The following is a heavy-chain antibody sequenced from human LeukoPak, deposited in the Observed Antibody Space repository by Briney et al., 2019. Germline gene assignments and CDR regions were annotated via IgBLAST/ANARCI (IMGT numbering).Heavy chain of an antibody. D-gene: IGHD3-3*01. Sequence: PSEALSLTCAVYGGSFSGYYWSWIRLPPGKGLEWIGEINHSGSTNYNPSLKSRVTVSVDTSKNQFSLKLSSVTAADTAVYYCARGVISEYYDFWSGSDYYYYGMDVWGQGTTVTVSS. CDR3: ARGVISEYYDFWSGSDYYYYGMDV. V-gene: IGHV4-34*01. CDR2: INHSGST. J-gene: IGHJ6*02. CDR1: GGSFSGYY.